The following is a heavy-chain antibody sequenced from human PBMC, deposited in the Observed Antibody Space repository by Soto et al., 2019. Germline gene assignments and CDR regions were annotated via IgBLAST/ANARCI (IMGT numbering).Heavy chain of an antibody. J-gene: IGHJ4*02. CDR1: GGSISSYY. CDR3: ARHNYGSGSTYFDY. Sequence: QVQLQESGPGLVKPSETLSLTCTVSGGSISSYYWSWIRQPPGKGLEWIGYIYYSGSTNYNPSLNSRFTISVDTSKNQFSLKLNSMTAADTAVYYCARHNYGSGSTYFDYWGQGTLVTVSS. CDR2: IYYSGST. D-gene: IGHD3-10*01. V-gene: IGHV4-59*08.